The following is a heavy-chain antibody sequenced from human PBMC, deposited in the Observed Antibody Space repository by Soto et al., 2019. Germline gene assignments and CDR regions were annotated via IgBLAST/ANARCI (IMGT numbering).Heavy chain of an antibody. CDR2: ISRSGST. CDR1: GESLGGFH. CDR3: ARGRTAALIETRLFRVLFDL. Sequence: QVQLQQWGAGLLKPSETLSLTCAVSGESLGGFHWSWIRQPPGKGLEWIGEISRSGSTNYDPSLKSRVTMSMDTSRNQVSLKLSSVTDADTPVYYCARGRTAALIETRLFRVLFDLWGHGNLVIVSS. J-gene: IGHJ4*01. V-gene: IGHV4-34*01. D-gene: IGHD2-15*01.